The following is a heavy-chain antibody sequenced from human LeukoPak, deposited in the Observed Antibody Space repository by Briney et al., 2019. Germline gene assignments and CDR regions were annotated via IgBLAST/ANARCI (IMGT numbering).Heavy chain of an antibody. CDR2: IYVSEST. CDR3: SRGQDGYDDY. Sequence: SETLSLTCTVSGGSISGYYWNWIRQPAGKGLEWIARIYVSESTNYNPSLKSRVTMSIDTSKNQFSLKMSSVTAADTAVYFCSRGQDGYDDYWGQGTLVTVSS. D-gene: IGHD5-24*01. J-gene: IGHJ4*02. V-gene: IGHV4-4*07. CDR1: GGSISGYY.